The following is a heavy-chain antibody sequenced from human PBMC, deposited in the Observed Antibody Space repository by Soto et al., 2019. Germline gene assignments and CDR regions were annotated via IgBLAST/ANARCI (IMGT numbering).Heavy chain of an antibody. CDR1: GFTFSSYA. J-gene: IGHJ4*02. Sequence: GGALRLSCSASGFTFSSYAMHWVRQAPGKGLEYVSAISSNGGSTYYADSVKGRFTISRDNSKNTLYLQMSSLRAEDTAVYYCVKDRPALKLNRFVGRYCTNGVCYVEYDYWGQGTLVTVSS. V-gene: IGHV3-64D*08. CDR2: ISSNGGST. D-gene: IGHD2-8*01. CDR3: VKDRPALKLNRFVGRYCTNGVCYVEYDY.